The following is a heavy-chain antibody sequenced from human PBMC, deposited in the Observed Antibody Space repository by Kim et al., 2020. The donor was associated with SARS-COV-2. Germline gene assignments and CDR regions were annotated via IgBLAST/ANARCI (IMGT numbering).Heavy chain of an antibody. V-gene: IGHV4-30-4*01. CDR3: ARHAPLLWFGEIDY. Sequence: SETLSLTXTVSGGSISSGDYYWSWIRQPPGKGLEWIGYIYYSGSTYYNPSLKSRVTISVDTSKNQFSLKLSSVTAADTAVYYCARHAPLLWFGEIDYWGQGTLVTVSS. CDR2: IYYSGST. D-gene: IGHD3-10*01. J-gene: IGHJ4*02. CDR1: GGSISSGDYY.